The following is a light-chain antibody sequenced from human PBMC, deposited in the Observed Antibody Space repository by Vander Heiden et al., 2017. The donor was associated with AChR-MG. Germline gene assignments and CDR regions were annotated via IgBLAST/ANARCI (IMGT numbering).Light chain of an antibody. J-gene: IGKJ1*01. Sequence: EIVLTQSPGTLSLSSGERATLSCRASQSVSSSYLAWYQQKPGQAPRLLIYGASSRATGIPDRFSGSGYGTDFTLTISRREPEDFAVYYCQQYGSSPPWTFGQGTKVEIK. CDR1: QSVSSSY. CDR3: QQYGSSPPWT. CDR2: GAS. V-gene: IGKV3-20*01.